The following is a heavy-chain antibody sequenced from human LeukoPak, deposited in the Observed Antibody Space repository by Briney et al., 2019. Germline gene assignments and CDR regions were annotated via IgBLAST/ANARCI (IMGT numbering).Heavy chain of an antibody. CDR1: GGSISSGGYS. V-gene: IGHV3-9*01. D-gene: IGHD2-2*01. CDR3: AKDISQYCGSTTCFPFEY. Sequence: LSLTCAASGGSISSGGYSWSWIRQPPGKGLEWVSGINWNSASVGYSDSVKGRFTISRDNAKNSLCLQMNSLRVEDTALYYCAKDISQYCGSTTCFPFEYWGQGTLVTVSS. CDR2: INWNSASV. J-gene: IGHJ4*02.